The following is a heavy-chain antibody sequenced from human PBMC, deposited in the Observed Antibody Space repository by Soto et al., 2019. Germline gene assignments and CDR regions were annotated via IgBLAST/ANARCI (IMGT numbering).Heavy chain of an antibody. D-gene: IGHD1-7*01. CDR3: ASGNWNYGYYYYYGMDV. V-gene: IGHV4-34*01. CDR2: INHSGST. Sequence: SETLSLTCAVYGGSFSGYYWSWIRQPPGKGLEWMGEINHSGSTNYNPSLKSRVTISADTSKNQFSLKLSSVTAADTAVYYCASGNWNYGYYYYYGMDVWGQGTTVTVSS. J-gene: IGHJ6*02. CDR1: GGSFSGYY.